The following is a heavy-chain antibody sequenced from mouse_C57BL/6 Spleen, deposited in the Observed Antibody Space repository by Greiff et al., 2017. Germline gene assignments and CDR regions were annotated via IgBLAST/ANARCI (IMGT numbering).Heavy chain of an antibody. Sequence: QVQLQQSGAELARPGASVKLSCKASGYTFTSYGISWVKQRTGQGLEWIGEIYPRSGNTYYNEKFKGKATLTADKSSSTAYMELRSLTSEDSAVYFCAREEGLGLRDFDYWGQGTTLTVSS. J-gene: IGHJ2*01. CDR3: AREEGLGLRDFDY. CDR2: IYPRSGNT. CDR1: GYTFTSYG. D-gene: IGHD4-1*01. V-gene: IGHV1-81*01.